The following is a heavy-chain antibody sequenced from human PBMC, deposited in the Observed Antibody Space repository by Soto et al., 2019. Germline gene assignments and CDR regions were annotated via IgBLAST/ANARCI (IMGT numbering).Heavy chain of an antibody. V-gene: IGHV1-18*01. J-gene: IGHJ4*02. CDR1: GYTFTSYF. CDR2: ISAYNGNT. CDR3: ARDLPPSDS. Sequence: QVQLVQSGAEVKKPGASVKVSCKASGYTFTSYFISWVRQAPGQGLEWMGWISAYNGNTNYVQKLQGRVTMTTDTPASTAHRELRSLISDDTAVYCGARDLPPSDSWGQGTLVTVSS.